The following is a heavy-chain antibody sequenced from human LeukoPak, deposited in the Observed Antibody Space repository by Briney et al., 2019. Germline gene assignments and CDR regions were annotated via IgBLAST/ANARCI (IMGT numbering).Heavy chain of an antibody. CDR1: GYTFTSYG. D-gene: IGHD2-15*01. J-gene: IGHJ4*02. Sequence: ASVKVSCKASGYTFTSYGITWVRQAPGQGLEWMGWTSAYNGNTNYAENLQGRVTMTTDTSTSTAYMELRNLRSDDTAFYYCAREDLDCSGGTCYPDNYWGQGTLVAVSA. CDR3: AREDLDCSGGTCYPDNY. V-gene: IGHV1-18*01. CDR2: TSAYNGNT.